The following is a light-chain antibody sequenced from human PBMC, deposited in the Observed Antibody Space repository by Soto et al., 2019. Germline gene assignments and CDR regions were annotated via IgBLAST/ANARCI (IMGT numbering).Light chain of an antibody. CDR3: QQLNSYPLT. CDR2: VAS. V-gene: IGKV1-9*01. CDR1: QSIGRF. Sequence: DIQMTQSPSSLSASVGDRVTITCRASQSIGRFLNWHQQKPGKAPNVLINVASTLRSGVPSRFSGSGSGTEFTLTISSLQPEDFATYSCQQLNSYPLTFGGGTKVDIK. J-gene: IGKJ4*01.